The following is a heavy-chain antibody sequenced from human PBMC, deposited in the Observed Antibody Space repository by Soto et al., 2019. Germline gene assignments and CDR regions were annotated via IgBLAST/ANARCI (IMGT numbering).Heavy chain of an antibody. Sequence: SSETLSLTCAVSGHSISSGYYWGWIRQPPGKGLEWIGSFYHSGSTYYNPSLKSRVTISVDTSKNQFSLKLSSVTAADTAVYYCARGEYYGSGNYFDYWGQGTMVTVYS. CDR3: ARGEYYGSGNYFDY. D-gene: IGHD3-10*01. CDR2: FYHSGST. CDR1: GHSISSGYY. V-gene: IGHV4-38-2*01. J-gene: IGHJ4*02.